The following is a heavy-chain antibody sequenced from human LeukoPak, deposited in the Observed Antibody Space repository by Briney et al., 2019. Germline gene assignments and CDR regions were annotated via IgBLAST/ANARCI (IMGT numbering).Heavy chain of an antibody. CDR1: GGSISSSNW. CDR3: AREKGIGYCSSTSCSDGGDY. D-gene: IGHD2-2*01. CDR2: IYHSGST. Sequence: PSGTLSLTCAVSGGSISSSNWWSWVRQPPGKGLEWIGEIYHSGSTNYNPSLKSRVTISVDKSKNQFSLKLSSVTAADTAVYYCAREKGIGYCSSTSCSDGGDYWGQGTLVTVSS. J-gene: IGHJ4*02. V-gene: IGHV4-4*02.